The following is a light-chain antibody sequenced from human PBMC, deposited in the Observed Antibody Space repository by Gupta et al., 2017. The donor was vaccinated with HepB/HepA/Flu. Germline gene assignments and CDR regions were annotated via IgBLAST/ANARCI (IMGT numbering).Light chain of an antibody. CDR2: GKN. CDR1: SLRSYY. Sequence: SSELTQDPAVSVALGQTVRLTCQGDSLRSYYASWYQQKPGQGPVLVIYGKNNRPAGSPDRFSGSSSGNTASLTITGAQAEDEADYYCNSRDSSGNHVVFGGGTKLTVL. J-gene: IGLJ2*01. V-gene: IGLV3-19*01. CDR3: NSRDSSGNHVV.